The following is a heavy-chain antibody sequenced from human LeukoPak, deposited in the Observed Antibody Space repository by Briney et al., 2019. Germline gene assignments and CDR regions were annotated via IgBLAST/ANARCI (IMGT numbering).Heavy chain of an antibody. J-gene: IGHJ4*02. CDR1: GGFSSNYY. Sequence: SETLSLTCSVSGGFSSNYYWTWIRQPPEKGLEWIGYIHTSGSTNYNPSLQSRVTMSVDTSKNQFSLRLSSVTVADTAVYYCVRPGQSNWWVYFNYWGQGTVVTVSS. CDR3: VRPGQSNWWVYFNY. V-gene: IGHV4-4*09. D-gene: IGHD2-15*01. CDR2: IHTSGST.